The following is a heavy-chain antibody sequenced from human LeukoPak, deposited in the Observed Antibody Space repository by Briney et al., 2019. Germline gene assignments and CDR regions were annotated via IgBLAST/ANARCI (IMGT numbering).Heavy chain of an antibody. CDR1: GVSISRYY. D-gene: IGHD4-23*01. CDR2: VYYSGST. J-gene: IGHJ3*01. CDR3: VAYGGFRAFDV. V-gene: IGHV4-59*08. Sequence: SETLSLTCTVSGVSISRYYWSWVRQPPGKGLEWIGYVYYSGSTNYNPSLKSRLTISVDTSKNQFSLKLSSVTAADTAVYYCVAYGGFRAFDVWGQGTMVTVPS.